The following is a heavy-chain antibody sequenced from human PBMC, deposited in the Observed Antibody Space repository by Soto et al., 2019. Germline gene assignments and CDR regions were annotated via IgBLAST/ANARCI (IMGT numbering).Heavy chain of an antibody. V-gene: IGHV1-69*01. CDR1: GGTFSSYA. CDR3: ARDSGGNKVAFGMDV. CDR2: IIPIFGTA. Sequence: QVQLVQSGAEVKKPGSSVKVSCKASGGTFSSYAISGVRQAPGQGLEWMGGIIPIFGTANYAQKFQGRVTITADESTSPAYMELSSLSSEDTAVYYCARDSGGNKVAFGMDVWGQGTTVTVSS. D-gene: IGHD3-16*01. J-gene: IGHJ6*02.